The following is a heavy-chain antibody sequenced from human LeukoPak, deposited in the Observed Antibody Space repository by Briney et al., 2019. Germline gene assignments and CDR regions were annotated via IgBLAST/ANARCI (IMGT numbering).Heavy chain of an antibody. J-gene: IGHJ4*02. Sequence: SETLSLTCTVSGYSISSGGYYWSWIRQPPGKGLEWIGYIYHSGSTYYNPSLKSRVTISVDRSKNQFSLKLSSVTAADTAVYYCASWGYLGVDYWGQGTLVTVSS. CDR1: GYSISSGGYY. CDR3: ASWGYLGVDY. CDR2: IYHSGST. V-gene: IGHV4-30-2*01. D-gene: IGHD3-16*01.